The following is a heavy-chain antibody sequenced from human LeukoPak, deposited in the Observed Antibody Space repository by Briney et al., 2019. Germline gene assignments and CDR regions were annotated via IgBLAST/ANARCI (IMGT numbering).Heavy chain of an antibody. V-gene: IGHV3-74*01. CDR1: GFTFNTYW. CDR3: AGPYGDYGY. D-gene: IGHD4-17*01. CDR2: ISSDGSST. Sequence: GGPLRLSCAASGFTFNTYWMHWVRQAPGKGLVWVSRISSDGSSTTYADSVKGRFTISRDNAKNTLHLQMNSLRAEDTAVYYCAGPYGDYGYWGQGTLVTVSS. J-gene: IGHJ4*02.